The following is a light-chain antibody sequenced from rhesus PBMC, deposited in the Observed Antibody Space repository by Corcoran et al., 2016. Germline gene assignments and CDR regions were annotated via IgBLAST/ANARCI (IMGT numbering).Light chain of an antibody. CDR3: QHSYGTPLT. J-gene: IGKJ4*01. CDR1: ENVNNY. CDR2: AAS. V-gene: IGKV1-74*01. Sequence: DIQMTQSPSSLSASVGDRVTITCRASENVNNYLHWYQQKPGKAPKLLNYAASPLQSGVPSRFSGIGSGTDYTFTISSLQPEDVATYYCQHSYGTPLTFGGGTKVEIK.